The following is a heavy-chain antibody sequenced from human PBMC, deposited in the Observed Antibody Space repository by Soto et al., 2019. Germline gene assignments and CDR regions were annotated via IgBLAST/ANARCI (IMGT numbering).Heavy chain of an antibody. J-gene: IGHJ6*03. CDR2: IIPILGIA. D-gene: IGHD6-6*01. CDR3: ARRAPFIPSSSDSYYMDV. V-gene: IGHV1-69*02. CDR1: GGTFSSYT. Sequence: SVKVSCKASGGTFSSYTISWVRQAPGQGLEWMGRIIPILGIANYAQKLQGRVTITADKSTSTAYMELSSLRSEDTAVYYCARRAPFIPSSSDSYYMDVWGKGTTVTVSS.